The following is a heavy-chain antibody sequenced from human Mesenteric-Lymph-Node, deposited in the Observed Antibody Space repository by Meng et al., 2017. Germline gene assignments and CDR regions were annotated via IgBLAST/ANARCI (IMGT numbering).Heavy chain of an antibody. CDR2: IYPRDSDT. V-gene: IGHV5-51*01. Sequence: GESLKISCKGSGYSFSNYWIGWVRQMPGKGLEWMGIIYPRDSDTRYSPSFKGQVTISADTSISTAYLQWNSLKTSDTAIYYCARGPLPSPLSLNWCHFDFWGQGTQVTVSS. CDR3: ARGPLPSPLSLNWCHFDF. D-gene: IGHD1-1*01. CDR1: GYSFSNYW. J-gene: IGHJ4*02.